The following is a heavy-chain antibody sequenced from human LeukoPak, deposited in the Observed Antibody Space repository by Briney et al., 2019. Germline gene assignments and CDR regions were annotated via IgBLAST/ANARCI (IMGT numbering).Heavy chain of an antibody. D-gene: IGHD3-3*01. Sequence: ASVKVSCKASGYTFTSYGISWVRQAPGQGLEWMGWISAYNGNTNYAQKLQGRVTMTTDTSTSTAYIELRSLRSDDTAVYYCARDYAYYDFWSGYPPFDYWGQGTLVTVSS. CDR2: ISAYNGNT. CDR1: GYTFTSYG. V-gene: IGHV1-18*01. CDR3: ARDYAYYDFWSGYPPFDY. J-gene: IGHJ4*02.